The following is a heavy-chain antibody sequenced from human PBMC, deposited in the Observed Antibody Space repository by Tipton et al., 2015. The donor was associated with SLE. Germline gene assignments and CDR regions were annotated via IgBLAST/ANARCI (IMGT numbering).Heavy chain of an antibody. Sequence: LRLSCTVSGGSISRGGHYWSWIRQPAGKGLEWIGRISSTGVTAYNPSLKSRVTISVDTSKNQFSLKLSSATAADSAVYYWSRLFSPTPYGDYVYFDYWGQGTLVTVSS. CDR2: ISSTGVT. V-gene: IGHV4-61*02. CDR1: GGSISRGGHY. CDR3: SRLFSPTPYGDYVYFDY. J-gene: IGHJ4*02. D-gene: IGHD4-17*01.